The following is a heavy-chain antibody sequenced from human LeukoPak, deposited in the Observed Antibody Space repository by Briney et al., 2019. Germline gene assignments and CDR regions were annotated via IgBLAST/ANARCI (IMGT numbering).Heavy chain of an antibody. CDR3: ASHGDYDAFDI. V-gene: IGHV3-74*01. D-gene: IGHD4-17*01. CDR1: RGTFSNYW. J-gene: IGHJ3*02. CDR2: INSVGSST. Sequence: PGGSLRLSCAASRGTFSNYWMHRARQAPGKGLVWVSRINSVGSSTSYADSVRGRFTISRDNARNTLYLQMNSLRAEDTAVYYCASHGDYDAFDIWGQGTMVTVSS.